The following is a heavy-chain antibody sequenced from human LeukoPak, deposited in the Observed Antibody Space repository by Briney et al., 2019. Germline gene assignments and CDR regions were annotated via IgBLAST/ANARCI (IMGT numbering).Heavy chain of an antibody. Sequence: GASVTVSCTASGYTFSSYGISWVRQGPGQGLEWMGWISGYNGNTNYAQTVQGGVTMTTDTSTSTAYMELRSLRSDDTAVYYCARDRRYYGSGSYSGDNWFDPWGQGTLVTVSS. V-gene: IGHV1-18*01. CDR3: ARDRRYYGSGSYSGDNWFDP. J-gene: IGHJ5*02. CDR1: GYTFSSYG. D-gene: IGHD3-10*01. CDR2: ISGYNGNT.